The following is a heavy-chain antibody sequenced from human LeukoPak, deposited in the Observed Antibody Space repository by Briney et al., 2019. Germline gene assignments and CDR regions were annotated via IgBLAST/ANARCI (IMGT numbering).Heavy chain of an antibody. D-gene: IGHD3-10*01. Sequence: SQTLSLTCAVYAGSFSGYYCSWIRQPPGKWLEWIGEINHSGSPNYNPSPKSRVTISVDTSKNQFSLKLSSVTAADTAVYYCASPRRHRGGIRDWGQGTLVTVSS. CDR1: AGSFSGYY. V-gene: IGHV4-34*01. J-gene: IGHJ4*02. CDR3: ASPRRHRGGIRD. CDR2: INHSGSP.